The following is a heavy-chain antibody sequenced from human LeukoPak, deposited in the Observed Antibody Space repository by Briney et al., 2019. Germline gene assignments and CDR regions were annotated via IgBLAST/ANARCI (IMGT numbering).Heavy chain of an antibody. CDR3: ARRVATGAGECFDS. CDR1: GGSISSYY. CDR2: IFNSGST. J-gene: IGHJ4*02. V-gene: IGHV4-59*08. D-gene: IGHD5-12*01. Sequence: SATLSLTCTVSGGSISSYYWTWIRQPPEKGLEWIGYIFNSGSTNYNPSLKSRVTISVDTSKKQFSLKLNSVTAADTAVYYCARRVATGAGECFDSWGQGTLVTVSS.